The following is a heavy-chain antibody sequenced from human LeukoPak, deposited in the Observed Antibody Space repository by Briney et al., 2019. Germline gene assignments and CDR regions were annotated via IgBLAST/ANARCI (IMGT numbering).Heavy chain of an antibody. CDR3: ARASNYYGSGIYTLNAFDI. J-gene: IGHJ3*02. CDR2: INPSGDST. Sequence: CASVPETLKASGYTFTSYYIHWVRQAPGQGLEWMGIINPSGDSTFYAQNFQGRVTGHMDTLKSAVYMELSSPRSEDTAVYYCARASNYYGSGIYTLNAFDIWG. D-gene: IGHD3-10*01. V-gene: IGHV1-46*01. CDR1: GYTFTSYY.